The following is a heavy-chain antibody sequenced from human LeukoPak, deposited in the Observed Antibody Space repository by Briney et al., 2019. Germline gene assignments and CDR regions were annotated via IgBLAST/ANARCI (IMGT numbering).Heavy chain of an antibody. CDR2: ISSTGSST. J-gene: IGHJ4*02. D-gene: IGHD4-17*01. Sequence: GGSLRLSCAASGFTFNTYAMGWVRQAPGKGLDRVSSISSTGSSTYYADSVNGRFTISRDNSKNTVYLQMNSLRVEDSAVYYCAKPGGVTSGPFDYWGQGTLVTVSS. CDR1: GFTFNTYA. V-gene: IGHV3-23*05. CDR3: AKPGGVTSGPFDY.